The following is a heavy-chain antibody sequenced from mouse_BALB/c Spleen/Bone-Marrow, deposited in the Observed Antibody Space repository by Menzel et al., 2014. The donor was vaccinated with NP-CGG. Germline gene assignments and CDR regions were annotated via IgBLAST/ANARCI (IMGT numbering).Heavy chain of an antibody. J-gene: IGHJ3*01. Sequence: VHVKQSGAELVKPGASVKLSCTASGFNIKDTYMHWVKQRPEQGLEWIGRIDPANGNTKYDPKFQGKATITADTSSNTAYLQLSSLTSEDTAVYYCARPYYYGSSYGFAYWGQGTLVTVSA. CDR3: ARPYYYGSSYGFAY. CDR1: GFNIKDTY. CDR2: IDPANGNT. V-gene: IGHV14-3*02. D-gene: IGHD1-1*01.